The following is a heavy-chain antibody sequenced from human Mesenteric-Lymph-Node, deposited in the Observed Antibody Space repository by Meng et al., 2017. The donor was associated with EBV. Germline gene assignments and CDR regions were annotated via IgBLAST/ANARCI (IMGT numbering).Heavy chain of an antibody. D-gene: IGHD3-22*01. CDR2: ISYSGST. V-gene: IGHV4-39*01. CDR1: VGSFASTSYY. Sequence: QGPVQESGPGRVKPSETLSLPFSVSVGSFASTSYYWVWIRQPPGKGLEWIGSISYSGSTYYNPSLKSRVTISVDTPKIQFSLKLRSVTATDTAVYYCARADYYDTSGNLDFWGQGTLVTVSS. J-gene: IGHJ4*02. CDR3: ARADYYDTSGNLDF.